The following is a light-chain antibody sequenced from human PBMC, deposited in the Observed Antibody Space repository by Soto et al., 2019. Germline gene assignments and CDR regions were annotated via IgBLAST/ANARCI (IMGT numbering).Light chain of an antibody. CDR2: GAS. CDR3: QRYNNWPLT. CDR1: QSVSATH. Sequence: IVLTQSPDTLSLSPGERATLSCRASQSVSATHLAWYQQKPGQAPRLLLYGASTRATGIPDRFSGSGSGTDFTLTISRVEPEDFAVYYCQRYNNWPLTFGGGTKV. V-gene: IGKV3-20*01. J-gene: IGKJ4*01.